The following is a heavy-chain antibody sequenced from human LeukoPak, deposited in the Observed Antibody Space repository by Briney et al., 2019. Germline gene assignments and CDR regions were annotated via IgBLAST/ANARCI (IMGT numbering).Heavy chain of an antibody. CDR3: ARRGVNDAFDI. CDR2: INGDSDNI. D-gene: IGHD3-10*01. V-gene: IGHV3-9*01. J-gene: IGHJ3*02. Sequence: GGSLRLSCAASGFVFEDYAMHWARQSPGKGLEWVSGINGDSDNIVYADSVKGRFTISRDNAKNSLYLQMNSLRAEDTAVYYCARRGVNDAFDIWGQGTMVTVSS. CDR1: GFVFEDYA.